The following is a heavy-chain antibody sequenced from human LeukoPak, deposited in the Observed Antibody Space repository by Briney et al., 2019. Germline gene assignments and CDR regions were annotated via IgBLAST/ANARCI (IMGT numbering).Heavy chain of an antibody. CDR1: GGPIIDCC. CDR3: ARHTYGEGYHH. Sequence: SETLSLTCTVSGGPIIDCCWSWIRQPPGKGLEWIGYIYGSGSTSYSPSLMSRVTISVDASRNQFSLHLRSVAAADTAVYYCARHTYGEGYHHWGQGIMVTVSA. D-gene: IGHD5-18*01. J-gene: IGHJ5*02. V-gene: IGHV4-59*08. CDR2: IYGSGST.